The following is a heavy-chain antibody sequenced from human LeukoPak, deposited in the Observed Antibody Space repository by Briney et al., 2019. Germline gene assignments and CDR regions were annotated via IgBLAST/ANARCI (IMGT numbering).Heavy chain of an antibody. CDR1: GFAFSSQA. CDR3: ARIRWELLDIDY. CDR2: ISDSGSLT. D-gene: IGHD1-26*01. J-gene: IGHJ4*02. V-gene: IGHV3-23*01. Sequence: GGSLRLSCAASGFAFSSQAMGWVRQAPGKGLEWVSVISDSGSLTYYADSVKGRFTISRDNSKNTLYLQMNSLRAEDTAVYYCARIRWELLDIDYWGQRTLVTVSS.